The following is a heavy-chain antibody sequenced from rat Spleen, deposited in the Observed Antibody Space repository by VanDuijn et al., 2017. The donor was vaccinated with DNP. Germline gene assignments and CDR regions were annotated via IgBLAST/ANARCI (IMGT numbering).Heavy chain of an antibody. V-gene: IGHV4-2*01. CDR3: AKGPNYGGDSDYFDY. CDR1: GFIFNDFW. J-gene: IGHJ2*01. D-gene: IGHD1-11*01. CDR2: VNKDSSRT. Sequence: EVKFVESGGGLVQPGRSLKLSCAASGFIFNDFWMGWVRQAPGKGLEWIGEVNKDSSRTNYSPSLKDKFTISRDNAQKTLYLQMSKLGSEDTAIYYCAKGPNYGGDSDYFDYWGQGVMVTVSS.